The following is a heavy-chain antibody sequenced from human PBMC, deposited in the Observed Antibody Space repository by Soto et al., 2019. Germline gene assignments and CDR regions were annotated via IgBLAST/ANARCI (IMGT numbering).Heavy chain of an antibody. CDR3: ARHTAVGANVRYLFDY. Sequence: GASVKVSCKASGYNFTTYYIHWVRQAPGQGLEWMGVINPGGGGTNYAQKFKGRLTVTADTSTSTVYMELTSLTSDDTAVYYCARHTAVGANVRYLFDYWGQGTLVTVSS. D-gene: IGHD1-26*01. CDR1: GYNFTTYY. CDR2: INPGGGGT. V-gene: IGHV1-46*01. J-gene: IGHJ4*01.